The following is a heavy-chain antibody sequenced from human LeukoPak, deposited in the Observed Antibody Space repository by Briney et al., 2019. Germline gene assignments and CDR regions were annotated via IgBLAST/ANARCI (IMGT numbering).Heavy chain of an antibody. Sequence: GGSLRLSCAASGFTFADYAMHWVRQAPGKGLEWVSLISGDGGSTYYADSVKGRFTISRDNSKNSLYLQMNSLRTEDTALYYCAKDTPRGYYDSSGLYFQHWGQGTLVTVSS. CDR3: AKDTPRGYYDSSGLYFQH. V-gene: IGHV3-43*02. J-gene: IGHJ1*01. CDR1: GFTFADYA. D-gene: IGHD3-22*01. CDR2: ISGDGGST.